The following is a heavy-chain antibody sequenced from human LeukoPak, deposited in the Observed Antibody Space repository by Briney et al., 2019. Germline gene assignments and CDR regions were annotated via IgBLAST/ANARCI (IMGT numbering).Heavy chain of an antibody. Sequence: GGSLRLSCAASGFTFSSYAMSWVRQAPGKGLEWVSAISGSGGSTYYADSVKGRFTISRDNAQNSLYLQMNSLRAEDTAVYYCARGRNSGRTGMEVWGQGTTVTVSS. CDR2: ISGSGGST. V-gene: IGHV3-23*01. CDR3: ARGRNSGRTGMEV. D-gene: IGHD5-12*01. J-gene: IGHJ6*02. CDR1: GFTFSSYA.